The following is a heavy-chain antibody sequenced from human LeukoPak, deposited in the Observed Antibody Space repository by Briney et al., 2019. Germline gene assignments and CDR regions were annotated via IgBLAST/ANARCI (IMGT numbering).Heavy chain of an antibody. D-gene: IGHD2-2*02. V-gene: IGHV4-34*01. CDR1: GGSFSGYY. CDR3: ANYCSSTSCHTRRAFDI. CDR2: INHSGST. J-gene: IGHJ3*02. Sequence: SSETLSLTCAVYGGSFSGYYWSWIGQPPGKGLEWIWEINHSGSTNYNPSLKSRVTISVDTSKNQFSLKLSAVTAADTAVYYCANYCSSTSCHTRRAFDIWGQGTMVTVSS.